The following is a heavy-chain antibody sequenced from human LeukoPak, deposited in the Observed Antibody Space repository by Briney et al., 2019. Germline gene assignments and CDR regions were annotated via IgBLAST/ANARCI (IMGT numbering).Heavy chain of an antibody. V-gene: IGHV3-30*03. Sequence: PGRSLRLSCAASGITFRSYGMHWVRQAPGKGLEWVAVISYDGSHKYYADSVKGRFSISRDNSKNTLYLQMNSLRAEDTAAYYCARPLRYFDWSHFDYWGQGTLVTVSS. CDR3: ARPLRYFDWSHFDY. J-gene: IGHJ4*02. D-gene: IGHD3-9*01. CDR1: GITFRSYG. CDR2: ISYDGSHK.